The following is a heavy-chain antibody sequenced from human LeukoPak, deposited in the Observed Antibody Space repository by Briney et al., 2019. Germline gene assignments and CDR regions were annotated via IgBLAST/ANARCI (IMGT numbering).Heavy chain of an antibody. CDR3: ARASSDDFWSGHLSPYYFDY. Sequence: PSETLSLTCAVYGGSFSGYYWSWIRQPPGKGLEWIGEINHSGSTNYNPSLKSRVTISVDTSKNQFSLKLSSVTAADTAVYYCARASSDDFWSGHLSPYYFDYWGQGTLVTVSS. D-gene: IGHD3-3*01. CDR1: GGSFSGYY. V-gene: IGHV4-34*01. CDR2: INHSGST. J-gene: IGHJ4*02.